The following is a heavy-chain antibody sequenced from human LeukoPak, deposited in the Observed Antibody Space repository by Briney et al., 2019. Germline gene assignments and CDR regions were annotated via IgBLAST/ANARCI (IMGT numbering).Heavy chain of an antibody. Sequence: PGGSLRLSCTASGFTFSRYWMIWVRQAPGKGLEWVANIKRDGSEKYYVDSVKGRFTISRDNAKNSLFLQMNGLRVEDTAVYYCVRDASYYDSSGYYDAFDIWGQGTMVTVSS. CDR2: IKRDGSEK. CDR3: VRDASYYDSSGYYDAFDI. J-gene: IGHJ3*02. D-gene: IGHD3-22*01. V-gene: IGHV3-7*01. CDR1: GFTFSRYW.